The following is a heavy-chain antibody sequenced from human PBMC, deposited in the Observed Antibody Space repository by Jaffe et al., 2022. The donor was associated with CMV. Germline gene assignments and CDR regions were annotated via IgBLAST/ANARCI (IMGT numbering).Heavy chain of an antibody. V-gene: IGHV3-15*01. CDR2: IKSKTDGGTT. J-gene: IGHJ6*02. CDR3: TTDRWVFYYYYYGMDV. Sequence: EVQLVESGGGLVKPGGSLRLSCAASGFTFSNAWMSWVRQAPGKGLEWVGRIKSKTDGGTTDYAAPVKGRFTISRDDSKNTLYLQMNSLKTEDTAVYYCTTDRWVFYYYYYGMDVWGQGTTVTVSS. D-gene: IGHD6-13*01. CDR1: GFTFSNAW.